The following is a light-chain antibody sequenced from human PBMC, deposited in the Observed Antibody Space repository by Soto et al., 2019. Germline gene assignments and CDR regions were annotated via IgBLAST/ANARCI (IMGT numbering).Light chain of an antibody. CDR2: GAS. CDR3: QQYGSSPLT. J-gene: IGKJ4*01. CDR1: QSVSSSY. Sequence: EIVLTQSPATLSLSPGGRATLSCRASQSVSSSYLAWYQQKPGQAPRLLIYGASSRATGIPDRFSGSGSGTDFTLTISRLEPEDFAVYYCQQYGSSPLTFGGGTKVDIK. V-gene: IGKV3-20*01.